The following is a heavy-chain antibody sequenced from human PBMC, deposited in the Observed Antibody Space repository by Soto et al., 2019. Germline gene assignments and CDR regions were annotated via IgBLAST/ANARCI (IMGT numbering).Heavy chain of an antibody. CDR2: VVHWGTT. CDR1: GASINANNW. Sequence: QVQLQQSGPGLVKPSETLSLTCAVSGASINANNWWSWVRQTPGKGLEWIGEVVHWGTTNYNPSLRSRGTISMDKPNNQISLTLSSVTAADSALYYCARHIGVTGTRGFAYWGQGTLVTVSS. CDR3: ARHIGVTGTRGFAY. J-gene: IGHJ4*02. V-gene: IGHV4-4*02. D-gene: IGHD6-19*01.